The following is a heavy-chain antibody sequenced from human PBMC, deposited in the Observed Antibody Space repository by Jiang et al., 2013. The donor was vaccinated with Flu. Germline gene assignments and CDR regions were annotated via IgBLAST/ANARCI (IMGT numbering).Heavy chain of an antibody. J-gene: IGHJ6*02. D-gene: IGHD3-10*01. V-gene: IGHV1-69*01. CDR2: TIPIYGTA. CDR1: GGPFTSHS. Sequence: SGAEVKKPGPREVSCKASGGPFTSHSFSWVRQAPGQGLEWMGGTIPIYGTANYAQKFQGRVTITADESTSTAYMQLSSLRSEDTAVYYCASGSIISSYFAGHDYHYAMDVWGQGTTVTVSS. CDR3: ASGSIISSYFAGHDYHYAMDV.